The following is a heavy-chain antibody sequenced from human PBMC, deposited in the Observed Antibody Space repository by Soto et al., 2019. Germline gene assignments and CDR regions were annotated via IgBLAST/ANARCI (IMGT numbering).Heavy chain of an antibody. D-gene: IGHD2-2*01. CDR2: LTPFVDTS. CDR3: ASTSYCNGSSCYSRHYYGMDV. CDR1: GGTFSKYS. J-gene: IGHJ6*02. V-gene: IGHV1-69*06. Sequence: QVRLVQSGAEVKKPGSSVKVSCKVSGGTFSKYSLSWVRQTPGQGLEWMGGLTPFVDTSNYAQRFLGRVTITADKSTNTAFLEVSGLKSEDKALYFCASTSYCNGSSCYSRHYYGMDVWGQGTTVTVSS.